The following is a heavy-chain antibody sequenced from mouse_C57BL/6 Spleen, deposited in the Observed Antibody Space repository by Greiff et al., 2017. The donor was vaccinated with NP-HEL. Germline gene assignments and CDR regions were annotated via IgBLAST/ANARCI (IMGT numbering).Heavy chain of an antibody. CDR1: GYAFSSYW. V-gene: IGHV1-80*01. CDR3: ARELGRGYAMDY. CDR2: IYPGDGDT. D-gene: IGHD4-1*01. J-gene: IGHJ4*01. Sequence: VKLQQSGAELVKPGASVKISCKASGYAFSSYWMNWVKQRPGKGLEWIGQIYPGDGDTNYNGKFKGKATLTADKSSSTAYMQLSSLTSEDSAVYFCARELGRGYAMDYWGQGTSVTVSS.